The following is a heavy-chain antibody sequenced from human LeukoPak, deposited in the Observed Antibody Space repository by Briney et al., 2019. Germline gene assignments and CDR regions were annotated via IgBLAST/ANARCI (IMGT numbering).Heavy chain of an antibody. CDR2: ASYDGSNK. Sequence: PGGSLRLSCAASGFTFSTYGMHWVRQAPGKGLEWVAVASYDGSNKYYADSVKGRFTISRDNPKNTLYLQMNSLRAEDTAVYYCAKDWGNWGYGYYFDHWGQGSLVTVSS. D-gene: IGHD7-27*01. CDR3: AKDWGNWGYGYYFDH. V-gene: IGHV3-30*18. J-gene: IGHJ4*02. CDR1: GFTFSTYG.